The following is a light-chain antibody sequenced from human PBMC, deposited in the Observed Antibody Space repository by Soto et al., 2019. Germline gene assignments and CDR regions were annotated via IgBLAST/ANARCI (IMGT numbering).Light chain of an antibody. J-gene: IGKJ4*01. Sequence: DIQMTQSPTSLSAHVGDRVTITCRASQRTRSYLSRFQQKLGKAPKVVIFGASSLQSGVPSRISGSGSGTDFSLTISSLQPEDFATYSCQQVYTTPPFGGGTKVE. V-gene: IGKV1-39*01. CDR3: QQVYTTPP. CDR2: GAS. CDR1: QRTRSY.